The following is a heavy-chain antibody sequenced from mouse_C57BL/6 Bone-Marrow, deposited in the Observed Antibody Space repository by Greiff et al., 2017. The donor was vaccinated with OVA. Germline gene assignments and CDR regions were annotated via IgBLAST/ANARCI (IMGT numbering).Heavy chain of an antibody. V-gene: IGHV1-69*01. J-gene: IGHJ2*01. Sequence: QVQLQQPGAELVMPGASVKLSCKASGYTFTSYWMHWVKQGPGQGLEWIGEIDPSDSYTNYNQKFKGKSTLTVDKSSSTAYMQLSSLTSEDSAVYYCAMGEVYYFDYWGQGTTLTVSS. D-gene: IGHD4-1*01. CDR2: IDPSDSYT. CDR1: GYTFTSYW. CDR3: AMGEVYYFDY.